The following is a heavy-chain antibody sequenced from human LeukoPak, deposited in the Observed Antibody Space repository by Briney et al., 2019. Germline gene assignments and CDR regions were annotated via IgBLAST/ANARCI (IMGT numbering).Heavy chain of an antibody. V-gene: IGHV3-23*01. CDR3: ARELAATWGQRFDY. J-gene: IGHJ4*02. CDR1: GITLSSHA. D-gene: IGHD1-26*01. CDR2: ISGSGGHT. Sequence: GGSLRLSCATSGITLSSHAMSWVRQAPGKGLEWVSLISGSGGHTYYGDSVKGRFTISRDNSKNTLYLQMNSLRAEDTAVYYCARELAATWGQRFDYWGQGTLVTVSS.